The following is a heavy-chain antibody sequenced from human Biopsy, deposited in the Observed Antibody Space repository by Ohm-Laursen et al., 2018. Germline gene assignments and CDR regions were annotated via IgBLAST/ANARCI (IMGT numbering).Heavy chain of an antibody. Sequence: SETLSLTCSVSGDSVSSGSFYWTWIRQPPGQGLEYIGYIYDRGSTANSNPSLESRVTMSVDMPKNQFSLKLTSVTAADTTIYYCARGMRSSGWPYFDSWGQGTLVTVSS. CDR3: ARGMRSSGWPYFDS. CDR1: GDSVSSGSFY. CDR2: IYDRGSTA. V-gene: IGHV4-61*01. D-gene: IGHD6-19*01. J-gene: IGHJ4*02.